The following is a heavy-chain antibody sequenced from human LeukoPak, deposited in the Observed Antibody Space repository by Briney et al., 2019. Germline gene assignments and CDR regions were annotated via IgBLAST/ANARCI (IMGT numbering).Heavy chain of an antibody. CDR2: ISGNGGRT. Sequence: PGGSLRLSCAAYGFTFSSYGMTWVRQAPGKGLEWVSAISGNGGRTFYADSVKGRFTISRDNSRNTLFLQMNSLRADDTAVYYCAKDSYDTSIWGQGTLVTVSS. CDR3: AKDSYDTSI. D-gene: IGHD3-22*01. J-gene: IGHJ4*02. V-gene: IGHV3-23*01. CDR1: GFTFSSYG.